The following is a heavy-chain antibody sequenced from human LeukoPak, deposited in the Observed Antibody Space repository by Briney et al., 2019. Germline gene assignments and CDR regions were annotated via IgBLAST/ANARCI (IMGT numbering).Heavy chain of an antibody. CDR1: GGSISSYH. CDR3: ARVSAVAANYYYYYMDV. J-gene: IGHJ6*03. V-gene: IGHV4-4*07. Sequence: PSETLSLTCTVSGGSISSYHWSWIRQPAGKGLEWIGRIYTSGSTNYNPSLKSRVTMSVDTSKNQFSLKLSSVTAADTAVYYCARVSAVAANYYYYYMDVWGKGTTVTVSS. CDR2: IYTSGST. D-gene: IGHD6-19*01.